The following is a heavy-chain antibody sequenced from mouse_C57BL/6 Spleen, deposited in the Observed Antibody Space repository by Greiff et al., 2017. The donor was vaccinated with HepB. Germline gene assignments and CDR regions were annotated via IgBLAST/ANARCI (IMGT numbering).Heavy chain of an antibody. CDR1: GFTFSDYG. CDR2: ISSGSSTI. V-gene: IGHV5-17*01. J-gene: IGHJ4*01. CDR3: ARSIRYLGAMDY. D-gene: IGHD1-1*01. Sequence: VQLQQSGGGLVKPGGSLKLSCAASGFTFSDYGMHWVRQAPEKGLEWVAYISSGSSTIYYADTVKGRFTISRDNAKNTLFLQMTSLRSEDTAMYYCARSIRYLGAMDYWGQGTSVTVSS.